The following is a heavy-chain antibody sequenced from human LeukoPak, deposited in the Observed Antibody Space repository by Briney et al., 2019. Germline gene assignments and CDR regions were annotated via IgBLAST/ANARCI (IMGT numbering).Heavy chain of an antibody. CDR2: FDPEDGET. CDR3: ATGRPRSGYPKWNPFDY. V-gene: IGHV1-24*01. D-gene: IGHD3-22*01. CDR1: GYTLTELS. Sequence: ASVKVSCKVSGYTLTELSMHWVRQAPGKGLEWMGGFDPEDGETIYAQKFQGRVTMTEDTSTDTAYMELSSLRSEDTAVYYCATGRPRSGYPKWNPFDYWGQGTLVTVSS. J-gene: IGHJ4*02.